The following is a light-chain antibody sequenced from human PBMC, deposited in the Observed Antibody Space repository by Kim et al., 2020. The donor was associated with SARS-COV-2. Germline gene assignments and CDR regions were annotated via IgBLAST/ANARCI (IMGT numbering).Light chain of an antibody. CDR1: QDIGNY. CDR3: QQYNGAPRT. Sequence: DFQMTQSPSSLSASVGDRVTVTCRASQDIGNYLAWYQQKPGKVPKVLIYGASTLQSGVPSRFSGSASGTHFTLTISSLQPEDVATYYCQQYNGAPRTFGQGTKVDSK. J-gene: IGKJ1*01. CDR2: GAS. V-gene: IGKV1-27*01.